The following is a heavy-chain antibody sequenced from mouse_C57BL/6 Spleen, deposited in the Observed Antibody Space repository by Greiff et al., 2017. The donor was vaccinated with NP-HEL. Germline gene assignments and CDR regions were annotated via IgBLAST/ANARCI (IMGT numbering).Heavy chain of an antibody. CDR2: IYPGSGST. Sequence: QVQLQQPGAELVKPGASVKMSCKASGYTFTSYWMTWVKQRPGQGLEWIGDIYPGSGSTNYNEKFKSKATLTVDTSSSTAYMQLSSLTSEDSAVYYCARELRYVALDYWGQGTTLTVSS. D-gene: IGHD1-1*01. CDR1: GYTFTSYW. CDR3: ARELRYVALDY. V-gene: IGHV1-55*01. J-gene: IGHJ2*01.